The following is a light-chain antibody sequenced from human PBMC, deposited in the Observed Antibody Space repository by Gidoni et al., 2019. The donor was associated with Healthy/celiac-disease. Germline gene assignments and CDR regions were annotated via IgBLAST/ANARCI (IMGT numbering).Light chain of an antibody. CDR3: QSYDSSLSAVV. CDR1: SSNIGAGSD. V-gene: IGLV1-40*01. J-gene: IGLJ2*01. Sequence: QSVLTQPPSVSVAPGQRVTISCTGSSSNIGAGSDVHWYQQLPGTAPKLLIYGNSNRTSGVPDRFSGAKSGTSASLAISGLQAEDEADYYCQSYDSSLSAVVFGGGTKLTVL. CDR2: GNS.